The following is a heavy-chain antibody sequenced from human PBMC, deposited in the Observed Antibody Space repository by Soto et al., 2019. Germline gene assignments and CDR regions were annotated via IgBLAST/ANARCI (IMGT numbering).Heavy chain of an antibody. Sequence: GESLRISCRTSGYKFTSSWIAWVRQMPGKGLEWMGIIFPSDSDTRYSPSFQGQVTISADRSTSTVFLQWASLKASDTAVYFCARKDKSGYFNWFDPWGQGTLLTVSS. CDR1: GYKFTSSW. D-gene: IGHD3-22*01. CDR3: ARKDKSGYFNWFDP. J-gene: IGHJ5*02. CDR2: IFPSDSDT. V-gene: IGHV5-51*01.